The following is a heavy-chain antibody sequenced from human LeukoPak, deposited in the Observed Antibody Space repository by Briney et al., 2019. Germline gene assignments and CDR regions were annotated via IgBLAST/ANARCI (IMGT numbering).Heavy chain of an antibody. CDR1: GFTFSSSS. Sequence: GGSLRLSYAASGFTFSSSSMNWVRQAPGKGLEWLSYISSSSSTIHYADSVKGRFTMSRDNAKNSLYLQMNSLRDEDTAVYYCARELGYCSGASCYFKYYGMDVWGQGTTVTVFS. J-gene: IGHJ6*02. V-gene: IGHV3-48*02. CDR2: ISSSSSTI. CDR3: ARELGYCSGASCYFKYYGMDV. D-gene: IGHD2-15*01.